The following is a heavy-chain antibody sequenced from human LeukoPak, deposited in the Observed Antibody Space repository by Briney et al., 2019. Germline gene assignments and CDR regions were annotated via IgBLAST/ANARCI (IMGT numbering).Heavy chain of an antibody. J-gene: IGHJ3*02. D-gene: IGHD3-22*01. CDR2: IYYSGST. V-gene: IGHV4-59*01. Sequence: PSETLSLTCTVSGGSLSSYYWSWIRQPPGKGLEWIGYIYYSGSTNYNPSLKSRVTISVDTSKNQFSLKLSSVTAADTAVYYCASNRGYYYDSTSAFDIWGQGTMVTVSS. CDR3: ASNRGYYYDSTSAFDI. CDR1: GGSLSSYY.